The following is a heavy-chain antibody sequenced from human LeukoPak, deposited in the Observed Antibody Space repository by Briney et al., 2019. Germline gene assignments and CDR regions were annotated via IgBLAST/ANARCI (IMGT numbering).Heavy chain of an antibody. V-gene: IGHV1-8*01. CDR3: ARAGRRTYYYGMDV. J-gene: IGHJ6*02. CDR2: MNPNSGNT. CDR1: GYTFTSYD. D-gene: IGHD1-14*01. Sequence: ASVKVSCKASGYTFTSYDINWVRQATGQGLEWMGWMNPNSGNTGYAQKFQGRVTMTRNTSISTAYMELSSLRSEDTAVYYCARAGRRTYYYGMDVWGQGTTVTVSS.